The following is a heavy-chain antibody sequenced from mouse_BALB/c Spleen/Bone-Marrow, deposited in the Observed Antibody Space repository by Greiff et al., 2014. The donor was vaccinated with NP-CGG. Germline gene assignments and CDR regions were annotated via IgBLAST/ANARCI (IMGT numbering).Heavy chain of an antibody. J-gene: IGHJ4*01. CDR3: ARTGAYYGSMDY. V-gene: IGHV1-87*01. CDR1: GYTFTGYW. Sequence: VKLQESGAELARPGASVKLSCKASGYTFTGYWMQWVKQRPGQGLEWIGAIYPGDGDTRYTQKFKGKATLTADKSSSTAYMQLSSLASEDSAVYYCARTGAYYGSMDYWGQGTSVTVSS. D-gene: IGHD2-10*01. CDR2: IYPGDGDT.